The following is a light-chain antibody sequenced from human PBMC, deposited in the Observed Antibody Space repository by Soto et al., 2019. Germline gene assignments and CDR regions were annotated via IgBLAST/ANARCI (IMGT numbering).Light chain of an antibody. CDR2: DTS. CDR1: TGTVTSGHY. Sequence: QAVVTQEPSLTVSPGGTVTLTCGSSTGTVTSGHYPYWFQQKPGQAPRTLIYDTSNRHSWAPARFSGSLLGGKAALTLSDVQPEDEAEYYCLLYYDGAQVFGGGTKVTVL. J-gene: IGLJ3*02. V-gene: IGLV7-46*01. CDR3: LLYYDGAQV.